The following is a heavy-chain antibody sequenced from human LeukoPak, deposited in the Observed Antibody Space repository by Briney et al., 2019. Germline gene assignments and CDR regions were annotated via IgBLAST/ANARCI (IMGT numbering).Heavy chain of an antibody. CDR1: GFTFSSYG. D-gene: IGHD5-12*01. CDR3: AKGGGYEAQYYYYYLDV. Sequence: GGSLRLSCAASGFTFSSYGMHWVRQAPGKGLEWVAFIRYDGSNKYYADSVKGRFTISRDNSKNTLYLQMKSLRAEDTAVYYCAKGGGYEAQYYYYYLDVWGRGTTVTISS. V-gene: IGHV3-30*02. CDR2: IRYDGSNK. J-gene: IGHJ6*03.